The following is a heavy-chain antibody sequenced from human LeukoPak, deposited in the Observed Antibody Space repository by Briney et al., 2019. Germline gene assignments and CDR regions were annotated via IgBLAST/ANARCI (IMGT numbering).Heavy chain of an antibody. Sequence: HPGGSLRLSCAASGFAFSSYAMTWVRQAPGKGLEWVSTISGSDGSTYYADSVKGRFTISRDDSKNTLYLQMNSPRAEDTAVYYCAKATDRSGWYSAIDYWGQGTLVTVSS. J-gene: IGHJ4*02. V-gene: IGHV3-23*01. D-gene: IGHD6-19*01. CDR3: AKATDRSGWYSAIDY. CDR2: ISGSDGST. CDR1: GFAFSSYA.